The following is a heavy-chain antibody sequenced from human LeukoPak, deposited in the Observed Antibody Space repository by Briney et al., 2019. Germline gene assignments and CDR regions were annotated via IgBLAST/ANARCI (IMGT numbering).Heavy chain of an antibody. D-gene: IGHD2-15*01. CDR2: ISSNGGST. Sequence: GGSLRLSCAASGFTFSSYAMHWVRQAPGKGLEYVSAISSNGGSTYYANSVKGRFTISRDNSKNTLYLQMGSLRAEDMAVYYCARVSASSPHLDYWGQGTLVTVSS. V-gene: IGHV3-64*01. CDR3: ARVSASSPHLDY. J-gene: IGHJ4*02. CDR1: GFTFSSYA.